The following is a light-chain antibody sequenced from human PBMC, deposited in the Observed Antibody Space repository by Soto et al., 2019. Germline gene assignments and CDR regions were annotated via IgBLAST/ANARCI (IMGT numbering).Light chain of an antibody. J-gene: IGLJ1*01. CDR1: SSNLAYNS. V-gene: IGLV1-51*01. CDR2: DDN. CDR3: GAWDDSLNVYV. Sequence: QSVLTQPPSVSAAPGQDVTISCSGSSSNLAYNSLSWYQQLPRTAPKLLIYDDNKRPSGIPARFSGSKSGTSATLGITGLETGDEADYYCGAWDDSLNVYVFGSGTKVTVL.